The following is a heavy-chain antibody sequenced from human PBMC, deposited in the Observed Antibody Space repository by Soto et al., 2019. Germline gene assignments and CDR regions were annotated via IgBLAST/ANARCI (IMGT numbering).Heavy chain of an antibody. J-gene: IGHJ3*02. CDR2: IYYSVST. CDR1: GGSISCGGYY. D-gene: IGHD4-17*01. V-gene: IGHV4-31*03. Sequence: QVQLQESGPGLVKPSQTLSLTCTVSGGSISCGGYYWRWIRQHPWKGLEWIGYIYYSVSTYYNPSVKSRVTISVDTSKNQFSLKLSSVTAADTAVYYCARNGDHERGDACDIWGQGTMVTVSS. CDR3: ARNGDHERGDACDI.